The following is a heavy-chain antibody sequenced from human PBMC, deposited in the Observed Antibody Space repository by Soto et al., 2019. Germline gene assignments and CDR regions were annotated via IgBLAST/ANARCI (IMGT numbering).Heavy chain of an antibody. CDR1: GFTFSSFA. D-gene: IGHD1-1*01. Sequence: PGWSLRLSCAASGFTFSSFAMSWVCQAPGKGLEWVSTINKSGGSTYYADSVKGRFTISRDNSKNMLFLQINGLRAEDTAVYYCAKDPPTPGTTFDYWGRGTTVTVSS. J-gene: IGHJ4*02. CDR3: AKDPPTPGTTFDY. CDR2: INKSGGST. V-gene: IGHV3-23*01.